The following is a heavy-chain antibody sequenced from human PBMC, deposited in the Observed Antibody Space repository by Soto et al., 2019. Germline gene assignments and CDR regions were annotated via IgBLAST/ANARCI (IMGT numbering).Heavy chain of an antibody. CDR3: ARELEGGVFDI. CDR1: GGPVRDAYSY. D-gene: IGHD2-8*02. Sequence: SETLSLTCTVSGGPVRDAYSYWTWIRQPPGKGLEWMGYLSYTGSTYYNPSLRNRASISVDESSNHLSLRLSSVTAADTAVYYCARELEGGVFDIWGRGTLVTVSS. V-gene: IGHV4-30-4*01. CDR2: LSYTGST. J-gene: IGHJ3*02.